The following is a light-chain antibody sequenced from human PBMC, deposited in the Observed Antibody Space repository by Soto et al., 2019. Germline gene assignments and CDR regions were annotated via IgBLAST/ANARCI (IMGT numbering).Light chain of an antibody. Sequence: EVGMTQYTDTLSVSPGGRATLCCRASQSISSNLAWYQQKPGQAPRLLIYDASTRATGIPARFSGSGSGTEFTLSISSLQSEDFAVYYCQQYNNWPTWTFGQGTKVDI. CDR2: DAS. J-gene: IGKJ1*01. CDR3: QQYNNWPTWT. CDR1: QSISSN. V-gene: IGKV3-15*01.